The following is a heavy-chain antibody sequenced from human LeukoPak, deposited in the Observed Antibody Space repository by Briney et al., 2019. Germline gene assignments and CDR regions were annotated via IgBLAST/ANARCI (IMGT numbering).Heavy chain of an antibody. J-gene: IGHJ4*02. D-gene: IGHD3-10*01. V-gene: IGHV3-9*03. CDR3: VKDSKLRRLLPGSFDY. CDR1: GFKVDEYA. Sequence: QAAGSLRLSCAASGFKVDEYAMHWVRLRPGKGLEWVSGISWNNGFIEYVDSVKGRFTISRDNAKNSLYLQMNRLTTDDMALYYCVKDSKLRRLLPGSFDYWGQGTLVTVSS. CDR2: ISWNNGFI.